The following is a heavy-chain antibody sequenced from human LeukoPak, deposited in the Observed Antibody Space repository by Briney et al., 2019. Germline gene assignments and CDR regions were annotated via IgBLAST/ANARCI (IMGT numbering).Heavy chain of an antibody. D-gene: IGHD2-2*01. CDR1: GFTFSSYW. CDR3: VRSVVVPAAPLYYYGMDV. V-gene: IGHV3-74*01. J-gene: IGHJ6*02. CDR2: INSDGSST. Sequence: GGSLRLSCAASGFTFSSYWMHWVRQAPGKGLVWVSRINSDGSSTSYADSVKGRFTISRDNAKNTLCLQMNSLRAEDTAVYYCVRSVVVPAAPLYYYGMDVWGQGTTVTVSS.